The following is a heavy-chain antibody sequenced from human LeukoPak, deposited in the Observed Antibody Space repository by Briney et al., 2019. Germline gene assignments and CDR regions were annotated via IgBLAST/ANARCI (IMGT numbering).Heavy chain of an antibody. V-gene: IGHV4-61*02. CDR2: IYTSGST. Sequence: SETLSLTCTVSGGSISSGSYYWSWIRQPAGKGLEWIGRIYTSGSTNYNPSLKSRVTISVDTSKNQFSLKLSSVTAADTAVYYCARVGSQGPQSYYYYYYYMDVWGKGTTVTVSS. CDR3: ARVGSQGPQSYYYYYYYMDV. CDR1: GGSISSGSYY. J-gene: IGHJ6*03. D-gene: IGHD1-26*01.